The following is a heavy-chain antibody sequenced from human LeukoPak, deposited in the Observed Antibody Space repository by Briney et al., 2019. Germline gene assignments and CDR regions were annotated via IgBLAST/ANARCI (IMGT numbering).Heavy chain of an antibody. CDR2: IIPIFGTA. V-gene: IGHV1-69*05. D-gene: IGHD2-15*01. CDR3: ARPPEGVVAATPGYFQH. CDR1: GGTFSSYA. J-gene: IGHJ1*01. Sequence: ASVKVSCKASGGTFSSYAISWVRQAPGQGLEWMGGIIPIFGTANYAQKFQGRVTITTDESTSTAYMELSSLRSEDTAVYYCARPPEGVVAATPGYFQHWGQGTLVTVS.